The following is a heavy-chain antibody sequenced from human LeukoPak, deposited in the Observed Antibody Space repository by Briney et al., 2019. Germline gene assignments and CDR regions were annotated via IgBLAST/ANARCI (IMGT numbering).Heavy chain of an antibody. D-gene: IGHD2-15*01. Sequence: SETLSLTCTVSGGSISSYYWSWIRQPPGKGLEWIGYIYHSGSTYYNPSLKSRVTISVDRSKNQFSLKLSSVTAADTAVYYCARSCSGGSCYLDYWGQGTLVTVSS. J-gene: IGHJ4*02. CDR1: GGSISSYY. CDR3: ARSCSGGSCYLDY. CDR2: IYHSGST. V-gene: IGHV4-59*12.